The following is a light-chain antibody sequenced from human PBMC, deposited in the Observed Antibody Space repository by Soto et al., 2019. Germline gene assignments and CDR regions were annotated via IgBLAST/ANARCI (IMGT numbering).Light chain of an antibody. CDR2: EAS. V-gene: IGKV3-11*01. CDR3: QQRYNWPPLT. J-gene: IGKJ4*01. CDR1: QSVGIH. Sequence: EVELTQSPGTLSLSPGERATLSCRASQSVGIHLAWYQQKPGRAPRLLIYEASNRATGIPARFSGSGSGTDFVLTISSLEPEDFAVYYCQQRYNWPPLTFGGGTKVEIK.